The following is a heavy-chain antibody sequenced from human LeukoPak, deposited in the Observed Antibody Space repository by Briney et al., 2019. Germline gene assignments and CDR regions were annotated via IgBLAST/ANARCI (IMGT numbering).Heavy chain of an antibody. CDR3: ARDGYSTVMDV. D-gene: IGHD6-13*01. CDR2: ISSSSSYI. J-gene: IGHJ6*03. Sequence: GGSLRLSCAASGFTFSSYSMNWVRQAPGKGLEWVSSISSSSSYIYYADSVKGRFTISRDNAKNSLYLQMNSLRAEDTVVYYCARDGYSTVMDVWGKGTTVTVSS. CDR1: GFTFSSYS. V-gene: IGHV3-21*01.